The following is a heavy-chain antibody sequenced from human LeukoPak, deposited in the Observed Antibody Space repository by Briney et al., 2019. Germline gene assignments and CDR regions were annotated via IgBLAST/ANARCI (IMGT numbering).Heavy chain of an antibody. Sequence: ASVKVSCKASGYIFGIHAMIWVRQAPGQGLEFMGWINTNTGNPTYAQGFTGRFVFSLDTSVSTAYLQISSLEAEDTAVYYCARAYCSGGSCPYDGFDIWGQGTMVTVSS. CDR2: INTNTGNP. J-gene: IGHJ3*02. V-gene: IGHV7-4-1*02. CDR1: GYIFGIHA. CDR3: ARAYCSGGSCPYDGFDI. D-gene: IGHD2-15*01.